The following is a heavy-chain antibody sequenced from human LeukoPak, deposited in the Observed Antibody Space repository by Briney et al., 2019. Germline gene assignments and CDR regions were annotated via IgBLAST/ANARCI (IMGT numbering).Heavy chain of an antibody. V-gene: IGHV4-39*01. CDR2: IYYSGST. CDR1: GGSISSSSYY. D-gene: IGHD5-18*01. Sequence: PSQTLSLTCTVSGGSISSSSYYWGWIRQPPGKGLEWIGSIYYSGSTYYNPSLKSRVTISVDTSKNQFSLKLSSVTAADTAVYYCARRTRGYSYGSYYFDYWGQGTLVTVSS. J-gene: IGHJ4*02. CDR3: ARRTRGYSYGSYYFDY.